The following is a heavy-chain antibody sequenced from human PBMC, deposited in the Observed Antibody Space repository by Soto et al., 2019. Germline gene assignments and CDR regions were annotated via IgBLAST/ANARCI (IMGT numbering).Heavy chain of an antibody. V-gene: IGHV3-30-3*01. Sequence: QVQLVESGGGVVQPGRSLRLSCAASGFTFSSYAMHWVRQAPGKGLEWVAVISYDGSNKYYADSVKGRFTISRDNSKNTLYLKMNSLRAEDTAVYYCARDRAIAAAGPFDYWGQGTLVTVSS. J-gene: IGHJ4*02. CDR2: ISYDGSNK. D-gene: IGHD6-13*01. CDR3: ARDRAIAAAGPFDY. CDR1: GFTFSSYA.